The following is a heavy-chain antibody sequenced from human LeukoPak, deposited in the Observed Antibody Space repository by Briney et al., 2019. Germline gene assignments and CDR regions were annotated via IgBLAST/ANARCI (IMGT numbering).Heavy chain of an antibody. J-gene: IGHJ4*02. D-gene: IGHD6-19*01. V-gene: IGHV4-59*01. Sequence: SETLSLTCSVSGGSISSYYWSWIRQPPGKGLEWIGYIYYSGSTNYNPSLKSRVTISVDTSKYQFSLKLSSVTAADTAVYYCARAKIAVAGTCFDYWGQGTLVTVSS. CDR3: ARAKIAVAGTCFDY. CDR2: IYYSGST. CDR1: GGSISSYY.